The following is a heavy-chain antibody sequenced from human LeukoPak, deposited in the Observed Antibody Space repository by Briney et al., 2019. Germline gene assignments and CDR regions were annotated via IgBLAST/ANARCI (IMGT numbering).Heavy chain of an antibody. CDR3: ARSITMIVVVTPLSYGMDV. CDR1: GYTFTSYG. Sequence: ASVKVSCKASGYTFTSYGISWVRQAPGQGLEWMGWISAYNGNTNYAQKFQGRVTMTRDTSISTAYMELSRLRSDDTAVYYCARSITMIVVVTPLSYGMDVWGQGTTVTVSS. J-gene: IGHJ6*02. CDR2: ISAYNGNT. D-gene: IGHD3-22*01. V-gene: IGHV1-18*01.